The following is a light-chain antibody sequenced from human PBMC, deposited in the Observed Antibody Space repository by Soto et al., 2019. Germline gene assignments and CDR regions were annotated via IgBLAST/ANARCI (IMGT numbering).Light chain of an antibody. CDR2: SAS. CDR3: QQINIYPLT. V-gene: IGKV1-17*01. CDR1: QAIGSD. J-gene: IGKJ3*01. Sequence: DVQMTQSPSPLAASIGDRVTISCRASQAIGSDLAWFQHRPGTAPQRLIDSASTLQSGVPSRFSGSGSGTEFTLTINSLQPEDFATYYCQQINIYPLTFGPGTKVDIK.